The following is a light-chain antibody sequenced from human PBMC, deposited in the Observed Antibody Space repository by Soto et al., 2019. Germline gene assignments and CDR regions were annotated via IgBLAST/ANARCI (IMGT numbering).Light chain of an antibody. V-gene: IGLV1-36*01. CDR2: SNR. CDR1: STNIGNNV. CDR3: AVWDDILNGVL. J-gene: IGLJ2*01. Sequence: QSVLTQAPSVSGAPRQTVTISCSGSSTNIGNNVVSWYQQFPGQAPKLLIYSNRLLKSGVSDRFSGSKSGTSASLAISGLQSGDEADYYCAVWDDILNGVLFGGGTQLTVL.